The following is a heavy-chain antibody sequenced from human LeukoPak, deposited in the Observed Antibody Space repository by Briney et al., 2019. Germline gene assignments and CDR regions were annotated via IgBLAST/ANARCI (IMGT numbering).Heavy chain of an antibody. V-gene: IGHV3-23*01. CDR1: GFTFSTYA. CDR2: ISDSGGNT. D-gene: IGHD6-13*01. J-gene: IGHJ4*02. CDR3: ARDWGIQTMYYFDY. Sequence: GGSLRLSCAASGFTFSTYAMDWVRQAPGKGLEWVAGISDSGGNTYYADSVGGRFTISRDNSKNTLYLQMNSLRAEDTAVYYCARDWGIQTMYYFDYWGQGTQVTVSS.